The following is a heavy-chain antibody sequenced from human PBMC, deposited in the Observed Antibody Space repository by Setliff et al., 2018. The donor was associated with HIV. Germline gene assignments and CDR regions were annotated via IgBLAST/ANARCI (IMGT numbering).Heavy chain of an antibody. V-gene: IGHV4-34*01. CDR3: ARKTGSGTDVTYYYYYMDV. D-gene: IGHD3-10*01. CDR1: GGSFSGYY. CDR2: INHSGST. J-gene: IGHJ6*03. Sequence: SETLSLTCAVYGGSFSGYYWSWIRQPPGKGLEWIGEINHSGSTNYNPSLKSRVTISVDTSKNQFSLKLSAVAAADTAVYYCARKTGSGTDVTYYYYYMDVWGKGTTVTVSS.